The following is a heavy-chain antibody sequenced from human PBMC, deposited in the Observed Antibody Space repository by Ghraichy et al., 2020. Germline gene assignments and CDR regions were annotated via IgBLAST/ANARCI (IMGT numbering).Heavy chain of an antibody. CDR1: GFTFSSYG. CDR2: ILYDGSNT. J-gene: IGHJ4*02. V-gene: IGHV3-33*05. D-gene: IGHD2-15*01. CDR3: ARESSYCSGGRCYSSFLDY. Sequence: SCAASGFTFSSYGMHWVRQAPGMGLEWVAVILYDGSNTYYADSVKGRFTISRDNSKNTLYLQMNTLRAEDAAVYYCARESSYCSGGRCYSSFLDYWGQGTLVTVSS.